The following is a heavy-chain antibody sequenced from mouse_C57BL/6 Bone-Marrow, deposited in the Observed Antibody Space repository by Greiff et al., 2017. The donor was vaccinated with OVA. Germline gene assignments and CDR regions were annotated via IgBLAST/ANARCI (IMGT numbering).Heavy chain of an antibody. CDR2: ISSGSSTI. V-gene: IGHV5-17*01. CDR3: ARPGDGYYAFAY. D-gene: IGHD2-3*01. CDR1: GFTFSDYG. J-gene: IGHJ3*01. Sequence: EVQLVESGGGLVKPGGSLKLSCAASGFTFSDYGMHWVRQAPEKGLEWVAYISSGSSTIYYADTVKGRFTISRDNAKNTLFLQMTSLRSEDTAMYYCARPGDGYYAFAYWGQGTLVTVSA.